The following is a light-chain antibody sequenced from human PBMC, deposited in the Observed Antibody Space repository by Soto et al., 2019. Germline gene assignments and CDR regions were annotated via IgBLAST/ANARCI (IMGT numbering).Light chain of an antibody. CDR1: QSILYSPNNNNY. CDR3: LQYSGPNQT. V-gene: IGKV4-1*01. CDR2: WAS. J-gene: IGKJ1*01. Sequence: DIVMTQSPDSLTVSLGERATINCKSSQSILYSPNNNNYLAWYQQKPGQPPKLLIYWASTRESGVPDRFSGSGSGTDFTLTISSLQAEDVAVYYCLQYSGPNQTCGPGTKVDIK.